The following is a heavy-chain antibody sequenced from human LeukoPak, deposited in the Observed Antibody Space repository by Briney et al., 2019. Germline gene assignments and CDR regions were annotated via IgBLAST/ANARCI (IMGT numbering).Heavy chain of an antibody. CDR2: ISDNGGST. D-gene: IGHD1-26*01. CDR3: ARVGREYSGSYNYYFDY. Sequence: GGSLRLSCAVSGITLSNYGMSWVRQAPGKGLEWVARISDNGGSTNYADSVKGRFTISRDNPKNTLYLQMNSLRAEDTALYYCARVGREYSGSYNYYFDYWGQGTLVTVSS. V-gene: IGHV3-23*01. CDR1: GITLSNYG. J-gene: IGHJ4*02.